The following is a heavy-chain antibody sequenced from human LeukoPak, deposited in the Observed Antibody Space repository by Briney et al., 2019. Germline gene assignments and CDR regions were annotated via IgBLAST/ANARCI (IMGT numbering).Heavy chain of an antibody. Sequence: GGSLRFSCAASGFTFSSYAMHWVRQAPGKGLEWVAVISYDGSNKYYADSVKGRFTISRDNSKNTLYLQMNSLRAEDTAVYYCARDRLFPGDYWGQGTLVTVSS. D-gene: IGHD6-25*01. V-gene: IGHV3-30*04. CDR3: ARDRLFPGDY. CDR2: ISYDGSNK. J-gene: IGHJ4*02. CDR1: GFTFSSYA.